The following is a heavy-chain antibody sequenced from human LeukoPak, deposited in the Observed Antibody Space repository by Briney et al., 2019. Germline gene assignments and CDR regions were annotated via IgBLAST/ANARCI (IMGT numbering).Heavy chain of an antibody. J-gene: IGHJ4*02. CDR2: ISYDGSNK. V-gene: IGHV3-30*04. CDR3: ARDGVLGDFWSGYFDY. D-gene: IGHD3-3*01. CDR1: GFTFSSYA. Sequence: GGSLRLSCAASGFTFSSYAMHWVRQAPGKGLEWVAVISYDGSNKYYADSVKGRFTISRDNSKNTLYLQMNSLRAEDTAVYYCARDGVLGDFWSGYFDYWGQGTLVTVSS.